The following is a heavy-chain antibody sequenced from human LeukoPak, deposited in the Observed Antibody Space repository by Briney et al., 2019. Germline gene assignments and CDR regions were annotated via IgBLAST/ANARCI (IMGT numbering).Heavy chain of an antibody. CDR1: GDSVSSNSAA. CDR3: ATTRTGYFDY. CDR2: TYYRSKWYN. D-gene: IGHD7-27*01. J-gene: IGHJ4*02. Sequence: SQTLSHTCAISGDSVSSNSAAWNWIRQPPSRGLEWLGRTYYRSKWYNDYAVSVKSRITINPDTSKNQFSLHLNSVTPEDTAVYYCATTRTGYFDYWGQGTLVTVSS. V-gene: IGHV6-1*01.